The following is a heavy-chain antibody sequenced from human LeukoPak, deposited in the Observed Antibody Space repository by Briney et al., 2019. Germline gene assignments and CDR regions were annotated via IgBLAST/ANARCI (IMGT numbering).Heavy chain of an antibody. J-gene: IGHJ4*02. CDR3: ARGPPYGSGTYYFNY. D-gene: IGHD3-10*01. CDR1: GGSSSGYY. CDR2: ISHSGST. Sequence: SETLSLTCAVYGGSSSGYYWSWIRQPPGKGLEWIGEISHSGSTNYNPSLKSRVTISVDTSKNQFSLKLSSVTAADTAVYYCARGPPYGSGTYYFNYWGQGTLVTVSS. V-gene: IGHV4-34*01.